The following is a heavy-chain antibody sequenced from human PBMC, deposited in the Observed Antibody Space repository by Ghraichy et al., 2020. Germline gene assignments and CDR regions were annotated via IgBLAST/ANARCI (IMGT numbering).Heavy chain of an antibody. CDR2: ISGSGGST. CDR1: GFTFSSYA. V-gene: IGHV3-23*01. D-gene: IGHD3-3*01. Sequence: RGSLRLSCAASGFTFSSYAMSWVRQAPGKGLEWVSAISGSGGSTYYADSVKGRFTISRDNSKNTLYLQMNSLRAEDTAVYYCAKDAYAFTIFGVVITGGNYWGQGTLVTVSS. J-gene: IGHJ4*02. CDR3: AKDAYAFTIFGVVITGGNY.